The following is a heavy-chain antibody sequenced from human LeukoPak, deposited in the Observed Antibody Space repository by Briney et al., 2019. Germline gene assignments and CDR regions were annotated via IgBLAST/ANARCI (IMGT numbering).Heavy chain of an antibody. J-gene: IGHJ4*02. CDR1: GFTYSTYS. D-gene: IGHD4-17*01. CDR2: ISRDGGTI. Sequence: GGSLRLSCAASGFTYSTYSMNWVRQAPGKGLEWVSFISRDGGTIDYADSVKGRFTISRDNAKNSLYLQMNSLRGEDTAVYYCARKAITVTTFDYWGQGTLVTVSS. V-gene: IGHV3-48*04. CDR3: ARKAITVTTFDY.